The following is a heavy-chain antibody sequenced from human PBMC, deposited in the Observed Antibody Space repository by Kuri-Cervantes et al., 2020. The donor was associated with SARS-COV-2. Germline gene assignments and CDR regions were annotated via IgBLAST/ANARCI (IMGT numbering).Heavy chain of an antibody. CDR3: ARDRMESLLWFGVVGAFDI. CDR1: GGPISSGDYY. CDR2: IYYSGST. V-gene: IGHV4-30-4*01. J-gene: IGHJ3*02. D-gene: IGHD3-10*01. Sequence: SETLSLTCTVSGGPISSGDYYWGWIRQPPGKGLEWIGYIYYSGSTYYNPSLKSRVTISVDTSKNQFSLKLSSVTAADTAVYYCARDRMESLLWFGVVGAFDIWGQGTMVTVSS.